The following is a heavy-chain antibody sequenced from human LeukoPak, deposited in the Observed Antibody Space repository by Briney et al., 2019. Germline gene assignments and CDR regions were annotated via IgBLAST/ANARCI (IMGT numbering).Heavy chain of an antibody. CDR3: ARDCSSTSQSYFDY. CDR2: IYYSGST. D-gene: IGHD2-2*01. V-gene: IGHV4-30-4*08. Sequence: SQTLSLTCTVSGGSISSGGYYWSWIRQPPGKGLEWIGYIYYSGSTYYNPSLKSRVTISVDTSKNQFSLKLSSATAADTAVYYCARDCSSTSQSYFDYWGQGTLVTVSS. CDR1: GGSISSGGYY. J-gene: IGHJ4*02.